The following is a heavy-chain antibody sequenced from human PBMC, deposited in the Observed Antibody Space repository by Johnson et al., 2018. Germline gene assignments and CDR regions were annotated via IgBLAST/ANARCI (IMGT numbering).Heavy chain of an antibody. CDR2: ISYDGSNK. D-gene: IGHD3-16*01. CDR1: GFTFSSYG. J-gene: IGHJ1*01. Sequence: QVQLVESGGGVVQPGRSLRLSCAASGFTFSSYGMHWVRQAPGKGLEWVAVISYDGSNKYYADSVEGRFTISRDNSKNTLYLQMNSLRAEDTAVYYCAKDYEQYLQHWGQGTLVTVSS. CDR3: AKDYEQYLQH. V-gene: IGHV3-30*18.